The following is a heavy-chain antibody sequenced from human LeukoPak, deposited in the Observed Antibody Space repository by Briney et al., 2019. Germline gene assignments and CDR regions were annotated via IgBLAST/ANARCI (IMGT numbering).Heavy chain of an antibody. J-gene: IGHJ6*02. CDR2: LNWNGGST. CDR1: GFTFDDYG. D-gene: IGHD4-17*01. Sequence: GGSLRLSCAASGFTFDDYGMSWVRQAPGKGLEWVSGLNWNGGSTGYADSVKGRFTISRDNSKNTPYLQMNSLRAEDTAVYYCARDALMTTVTTGGMDVWGQGTTVTVSS. CDR3: ARDALMTTVTTGGMDV. V-gene: IGHV3-20*04.